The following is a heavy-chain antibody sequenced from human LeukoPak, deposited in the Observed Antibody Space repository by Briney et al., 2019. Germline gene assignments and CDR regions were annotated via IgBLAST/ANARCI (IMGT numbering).Heavy chain of an antibody. D-gene: IGHD2-15*01. CDR2: INPSGGST. CDR1: GYTFTSYY. CDR3: ARDHLGRWSWFDP. Sequence: ASVKVSCKASGYTFTSYYMHWVRQAPGQGLEWMGIINPSGGSTSYAQKFQGRVTMTRDTSTSTVYMELSSLGSEDTAVYYCARDHLGRWSWFDPWGQGTLVTVSS. V-gene: IGHV1-46*01. J-gene: IGHJ5*02.